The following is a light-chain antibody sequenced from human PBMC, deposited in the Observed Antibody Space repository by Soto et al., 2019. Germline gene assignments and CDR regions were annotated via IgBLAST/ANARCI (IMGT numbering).Light chain of an antibody. CDR1: SSDVGGYNY. CDR2: DVS. Sequence: SVLTQPASVSGSPGQSITISCTGTSSDVGGYNYVSWYQHHPGKAPKLLIYDVSNRPSGISNRFSGSKSDNTASLTISGLQPEDEADYYCSSYTTSNTRQIVSGTGTKVTVL. V-gene: IGLV2-14*03. CDR3: SSYTTSNTRQIV. J-gene: IGLJ1*01.